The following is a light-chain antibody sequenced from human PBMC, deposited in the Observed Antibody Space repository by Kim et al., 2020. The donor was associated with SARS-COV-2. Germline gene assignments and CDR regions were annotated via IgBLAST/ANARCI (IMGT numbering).Light chain of an antibody. Sequence: QSALTQPASVSGSPGQSITISCTGTSSDVGGYSYVSWYQQHPGKAPKLMIYDVSKRPSGVSNRFSGSKSGNTASLTISGLQAEDEADYYCSSYTSGSTWVFGGGTQLTVL. CDR2: DVS. V-gene: IGLV2-14*01. CDR1: SSDVGGYSY. CDR3: SSYTSGSTWV. J-gene: IGLJ3*02.